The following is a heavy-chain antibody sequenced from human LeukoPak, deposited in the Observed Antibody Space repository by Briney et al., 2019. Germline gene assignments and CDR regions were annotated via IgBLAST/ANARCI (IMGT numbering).Heavy chain of an antibody. J-gene: IGHJ6*02. CDR1: GFIVTSYY. CDR2: IYSGGTT. D-gene: IGHD4-11*01. V-gene: IGHV3-66*01. Sequence: PGGSLRLSCEASGFIVTSYYVTWVRQAPGKGLEWVSVIYSGGTTYYADSVKGRVAISRDNSKNTVFLQMNSVRAEDTAVYYCARSYSNHLFGMDVWGQGTTVTVSS. CDR3: ARSYSNHLFGMDV.